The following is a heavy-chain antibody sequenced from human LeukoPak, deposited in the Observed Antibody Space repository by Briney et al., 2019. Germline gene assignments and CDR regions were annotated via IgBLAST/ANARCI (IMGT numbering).Heavy chain of an antibody. CDR2: IYSGGGT. J-gene: IGHJ6*02. Sequence: GGSLRLSCAASGFTVSSNSMSWVRQAPGKGLEWVSVIYSGGGTYYADSVKGRFAISRDNSKNTLYLQMNSLRAEDTAVYYCARAYSGSYRRQYYYYGMDVWGQGTTVTVSS. CDR3: ARAYSGSYRRQYYYYGMDV. D-gene: IGHD1-26*01. CDR1: GFTVSSNS. V-gene: IGHV3-53*05.